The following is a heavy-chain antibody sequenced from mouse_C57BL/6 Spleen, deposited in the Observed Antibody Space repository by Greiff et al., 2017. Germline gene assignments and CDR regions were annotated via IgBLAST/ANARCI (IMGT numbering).Heavy chain of an antibody. Sequence: EVKLMESGAELVRPGASVKLSCTASGFNIKDDYMPWVKQRPEQGLEWIGWIDPENGDTEYASKFQGKATITADTSSNTAYLQLSSLTSEDTAVYYCTTDYGSSYGYWGQGTTLTVSS. CDR1: GFNIKDDY. CDR3: TTDYGSSYGY. J-gene: IGHJ2*01. D-gene: IGHD1-1*01. CDR2: IDPENGDT. V-gene: IGHV14-4*01.